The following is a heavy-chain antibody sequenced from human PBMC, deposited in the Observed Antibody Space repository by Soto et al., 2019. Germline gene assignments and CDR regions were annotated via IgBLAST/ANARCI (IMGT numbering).Heavy chain of an antibody. CDR1: GYTFTSYY. V-gene: IGHV1-46*01. J-gene: IGHJ3*02. CDR3: ARGKLRYFDWLLVHDAFDI. Sequence: ASVKVSCKASGYTFTSYYMHWVRQAPGQGLEWMGIINPSGGSTSYAQKFQGRVTMTRDTSTSTVYMELSSLRSEDTAVYYCARGKLRYFDWLLVHDAFDIWGQGTMVTVSS. D-gene: IGHD3-9*01. CDR2: INPSGGST.